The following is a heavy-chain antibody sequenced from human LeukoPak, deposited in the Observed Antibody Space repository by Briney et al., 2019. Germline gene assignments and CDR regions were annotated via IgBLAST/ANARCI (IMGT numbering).Heavy chain of an antibody. D-gene: IGHD3-22*01. CDR1: GFTFSSYS. CDR2: ISSSSSTI. CDR3: ARGPIEGWFDP. J-gene: IGHJ5*02. V-gene: IGHV3-48*01. Sequence: HGGSLRLSCAASGFTFSSYSMNWVRQAPGKGLEWVSYISSSSSTIYYADSVKGRFTISRDNAKNSLYLQMNSLRAEDTAVYYCARGPIEGWFDPWGQGTLVTVSS.